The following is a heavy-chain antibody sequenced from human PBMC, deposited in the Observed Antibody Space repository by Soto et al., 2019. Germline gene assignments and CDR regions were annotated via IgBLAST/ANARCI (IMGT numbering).Heavy chain of an antibody. J-gene: IGHJ6*03. CDR3: ARDRGGRLDYYYYMDV. D-gene: IGHD3-16*01. CDR1: GYTFTGYY. V-gene: IGHV1-2*04. Sequence: ASVKVSCKASGYTFTGYYMHWVRQAPGQGLEWMGWINPNSGGTNYAQKFQGWVTMTRDTSISTAYMELSRLRSDDTAVYYCARDRGGRLDYYYYMDVWGKGTTVTVSS. CDR2: INPNSGGT.